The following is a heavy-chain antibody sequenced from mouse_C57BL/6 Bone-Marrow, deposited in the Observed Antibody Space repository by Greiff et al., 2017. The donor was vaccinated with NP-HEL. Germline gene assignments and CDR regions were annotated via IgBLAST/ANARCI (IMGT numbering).Heavy chain of an antibody. D-gene: IGHD1-1*01. Sequence: DVQLVESEGGLVQPGSSMKLSCTASGFTFSDYYMAWVRQVPEKGLEWVANINYDGSSTYYLDSLKSRFIISRDNAKNILYLQMSSLKSEDTATYYCARVNYYGSSYNYAMDYWGQGTSVTVSS. CDR2: INYDGSST. CDR1: GFTFSDYY. CDR3: ARVNYYGSSYNYAMDY. V-gene: IGHV5-16*01. J-gene: IGHJ4*01.